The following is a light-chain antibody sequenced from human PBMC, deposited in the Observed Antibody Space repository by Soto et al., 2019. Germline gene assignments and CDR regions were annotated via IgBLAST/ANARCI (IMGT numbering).Light chain of an antibody. CDR2: ENY. V-gene: IGLV1-51*02. CDR1: SSNIGNNY. CDR3: GAWDNSLTGGV. Sequence: QSVLTQPPSVSAAPGQTVTISCSGSSSNIGNNYVSWYQQLPGAAPKLLIYENYERPSVIPDRFCGSKSGTSATLDITGLQTGDEADYYCGAWDNSLTGGVFGGGTKVAVL. J-gene: IGLJ2*01.